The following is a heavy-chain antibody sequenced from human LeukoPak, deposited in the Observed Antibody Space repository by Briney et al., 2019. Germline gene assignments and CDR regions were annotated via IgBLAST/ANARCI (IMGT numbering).Heavy chain of an antibody. D-gene: IGHD6-6*01. Sequence: GGSLRLSCAASGFTFSSYSMNWVRQAPGKGLEWVSSISSSSSYIYYADSVKGRFTISRDNAKNSLYLQVNSLRAEDTAVYYCARGGSRSSSVNYWGQGTLVTVSS. V-gene: IGHV3-21*01. J-gene: IGHJ4*02. CDR2: ISSSSSYI. CDR1: GFTFSSYS. CDR3: ARGGSRSSSVNY.